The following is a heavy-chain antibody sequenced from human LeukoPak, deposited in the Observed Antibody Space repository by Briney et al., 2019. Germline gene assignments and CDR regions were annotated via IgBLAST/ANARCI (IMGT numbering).Heavy chain of an antibody. D-gene: IGHD4-17*01. CDR1: GHTFTGYY. CDR2: INPNSGGT. V-gene: IGHV1-2*02. CDR3: ARGGDYGSSRWFDP. Sequence: VASVKVSCKASGHTFTGYYMHWVRQAPGQGLEWMGWINPNSGGTNYAQKFQGRVTMTRDTSISTAYMELSRLRSDDTAVYYCARGGDYGSSRWFDPWGQGTLVTVSS. J-gene: IGHJ5*02.